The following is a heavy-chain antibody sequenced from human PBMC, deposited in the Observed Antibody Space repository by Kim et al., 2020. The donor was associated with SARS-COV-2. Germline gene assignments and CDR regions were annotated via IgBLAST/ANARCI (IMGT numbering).Heavy chain of an antibody. CDR3: AKADGYSRPSARGWFDP. CDR2: IRGSGSST. V-gene: IGHV3-23*01. D-gene: IGHD6-25*01. CDR1: GFAFSNYA. Sequence: GGSLRLSCTASGFAFSNYAMSWVRQAPGKGLEWVSAIRGSGSSTYYADSVKGRFTISRDNSKNTLYLQMNSLRAEDTAIYYCAKADGYSRPSARGWFDPWGRGTLVTVSS. J-gene: IGHJ5*02.